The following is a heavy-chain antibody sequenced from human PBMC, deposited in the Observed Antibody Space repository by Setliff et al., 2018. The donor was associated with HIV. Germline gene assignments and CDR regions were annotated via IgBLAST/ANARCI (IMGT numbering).Heavy chain of an antibody. Sequence: PSETLSLTCTVSGVSSSSHYWSWIRQPPGKGLEWIGYSYYSGSTNYNPSLKSRVTISVDTSKNQFSLKLSSVTAADTAVYYCAISLTSTTMTLVFMGLGAFDILGQGTMVTVSS. D-gene: IGHD3-22*01. CDR3: AISLTSTTMTLVFMGLGAFDI. J-gene: IGHJ3*02. V-gene: IGHV4-59*11. CDR2: SYYSGST. CDR1: GVSSSSHY.